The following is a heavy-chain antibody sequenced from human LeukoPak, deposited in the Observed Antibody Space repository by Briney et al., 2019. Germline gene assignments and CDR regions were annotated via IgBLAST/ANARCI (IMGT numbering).Heavy chain of an antibody. CDR2: ISYDGSNK. CDR3: AFTSQV. Sequence: GRSLRLSCAASGFTFSSYAMHWVRQAPGKGLEWVAVISYDGSNKYYADSVKGRFTISRDNSKNTLYLQMNSLRAEDTAVYYCAFTSQVWGQGTLVTVSS. V-gene: IGHV3-30-3*01. J-gene: IGHJ4*02. CDR1: GFTFSSYA.